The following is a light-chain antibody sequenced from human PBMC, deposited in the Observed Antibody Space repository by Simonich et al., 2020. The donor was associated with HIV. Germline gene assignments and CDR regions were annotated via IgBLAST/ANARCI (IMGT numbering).Light chain of an antibody. CDR1: QSVSSSY. V-gene: IGKV3-11*01. Sequence: EIVLTQSPGTLSLSPGERATLSCRASQSVSSSYLAWYQQKPGQAPRLLIYDASNRATGIPARFSGSGSGTAFTLTISSLEPEDFAVDYCQQYNNWPPGGGLFTFGPGTKVYIK. CDR3: QQYNNWPPGGGLFT. CDR2: DAS. J-gene: IGKJ3*01.